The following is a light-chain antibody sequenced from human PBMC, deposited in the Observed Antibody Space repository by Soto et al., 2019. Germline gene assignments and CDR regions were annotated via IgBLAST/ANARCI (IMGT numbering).Light chain of an antibody. CDR1: SGHSSYA. J-gene: IGLJ3*02. CDR2: LNSDGSH. CDR3: QTWGTGIWV. Sequence: QPVQTQSPSASASLGASVKLTCTLSSGHSSYAIAWHQQQPEKGPRYLMKLNSDGSHSKGDGIPDRFSGSSSGAERYLTISSLQSEDEADYYCQTWGTGIWVFGGGTKLTVL. V-gene: IGLV4-69*01.